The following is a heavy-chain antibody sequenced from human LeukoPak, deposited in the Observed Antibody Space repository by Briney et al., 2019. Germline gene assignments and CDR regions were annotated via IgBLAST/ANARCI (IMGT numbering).Heavy chain of an antibody. J-gene: IGHJ6*03. CDR1: GFTFSTYG. V-gene: IGHV3-33*06. CDR3: SKSRDIYYYYYYMDV. CDR2: IWYDGSDK. Sequence: GRPLRLTCAASGFTFSTYGIHWVRRAPGKGLEWVALIWYDGSDKYYSDSVKGRFTISRDNSKNTLYLQMNSLRAEDTAVYYCSKSRDIYYYYYYMDVWGKGTTVTVSS.